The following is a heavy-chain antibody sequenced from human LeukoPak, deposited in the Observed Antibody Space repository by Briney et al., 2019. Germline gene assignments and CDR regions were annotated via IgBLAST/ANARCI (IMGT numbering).Heavy chain of an antibody. J-gene: IGHJ4*02. D-gene: IGHD2-15*01. CDR3: ARDAGQATPFDY. CDR2: IRRDGTT. V-gene: IGHV3-74*01. Sequence: GGSLTLSCAASGFTVSSYWIHWVRQAPGKGLVGVSLIRRDGTTSFAASVQGRFTISRDNARNTLYLQMNSLAAEDTAVYYCARDAGQATPFDYWGPGTLVTVSS. CDR1: GFTVSSYW.